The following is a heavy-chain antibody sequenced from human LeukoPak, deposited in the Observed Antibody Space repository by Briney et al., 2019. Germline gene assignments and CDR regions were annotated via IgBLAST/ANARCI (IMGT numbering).Heavy chain of an antibody. CDR3: ARDGLRLGELSLFDY. CDR1: GGSISSSNYY. Sequence: PSETLSLTCTVSGGSISSSNYYWGWIRQPPGKGLEWIGTIHYSGITYYNPSLRSRVTISADTSKNQFSLRLTSVTAADTAVYNCARDGLRLGELSLFDYWGQGTLVTVSS. CDR2: IHYSGIT. D-gene: IGHD3-16*02. V-gene: IGHV4-39*07. J-gene: IGHJ4*02.